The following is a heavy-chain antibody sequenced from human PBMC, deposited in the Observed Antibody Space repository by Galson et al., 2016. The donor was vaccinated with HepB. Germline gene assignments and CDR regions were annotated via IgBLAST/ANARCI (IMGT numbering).Heavy chain of an antibody. CDR3: ARDRGGTYSNCFDY. Sequence: SLRLSCAASGFTFSRSWMSWVRQAPGKGLVWVANIKQDGSEKYYVDSVKGRFTISRDNAKNSLYLQINSLSAEDTAVYYCARDRGGTYSNCFDYWGQGTMVTVSS. CDR1: GFTFSRSW. V-gene: IGHV3-7*03. J-gene: IGHJ4*02. CDR2: IKQDGSEK. D-gene: IGHD1-26*01.